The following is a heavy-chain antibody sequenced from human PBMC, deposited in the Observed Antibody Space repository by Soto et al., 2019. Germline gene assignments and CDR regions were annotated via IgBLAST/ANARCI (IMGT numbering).Heavy chain of an antibody. D-gene: IGHD1-26*01. J-gene: IGHJ4*02. V-gene: IGHV1-18*04. Sequence: ASVKVSCKAPGYRFTNYYIHWVRQAPGQGLEYMGWISAYNGNTNYARKLQDRVTLTTDTSTRTAYMELRSLQSDDTAIYYCARGLYRRGTYYAFDNWGQGTLVTVS. CDR3: ARGLYRRGTYYAFDN. CDR1: GYRFTNYY. CDR2: ISAYNGNT.